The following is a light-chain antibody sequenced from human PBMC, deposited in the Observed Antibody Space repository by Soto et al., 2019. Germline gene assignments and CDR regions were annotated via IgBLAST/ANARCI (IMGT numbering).Light chain of an antibody. CDR3: SSYAGSNNFGVV. CDR2: EVS. J-gene: IGLJ2*01. Sequence: QPVLTQPPSASGSPGQSVTISCTGTSSDLGGYNYVSWYQQHPGKAPKLMIYEVSKRPSGVPDRFSGSKSGDTASLTVSGLQAEDEADYYCSSYAGSNNFGVVFGGGTKLTVL. V-gene: IGLV2-8*01. CDR1: SSDLGGYNY.